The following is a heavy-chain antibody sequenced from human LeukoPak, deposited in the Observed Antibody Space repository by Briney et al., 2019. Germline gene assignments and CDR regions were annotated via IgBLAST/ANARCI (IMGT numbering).Heavy chain of an antibody. D-gene: IGHD3-22*01. CDR3: ARGEENGYYVFDY. CDR2: INHSGST. J-gene: IGHJ4*02. CDR1: GGSFSGYY. V-gene: IGHV4-34*01. Sequence: PSETLSLTCAVYGGSFSGYYWSWIRQPPGKGREGIGEINHSGSTNYNPSLKSRVTISVDTSKHQFSLKLSSVTAADTAVYYCARGEENGYYVFDYWGQGTLVTVSS.